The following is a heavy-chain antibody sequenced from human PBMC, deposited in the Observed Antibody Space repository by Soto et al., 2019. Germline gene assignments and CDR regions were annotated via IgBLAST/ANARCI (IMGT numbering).Heavy chain of an antibody. D-gene: IGHD5-18*01. V-gene: IGHV4-31*03. CDR2: IYYSGST. CDR1: GGSISSGGYY. J-gene: IGHJ4*02. CDR3: ARFRLDTAILTGRSLDY. Sequence: SETLSLTCTVSGGSISSGGYYWSWIRQHPGKGLEWIGYIYYSGSTYYNPSLKSRVTISVDTSKNQFSLKLSSVTAADTAVYYCARFRLDTAILTGRSLDYWGQGTLVTVSS.